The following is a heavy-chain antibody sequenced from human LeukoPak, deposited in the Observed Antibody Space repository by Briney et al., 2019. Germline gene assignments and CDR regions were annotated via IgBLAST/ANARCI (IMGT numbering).Heavy chain of an antibody. D-gene: IGHD2-15*01. J-gene: IGHJ5*02. CDR2: INTNTGNP. CDR1: GYTFTSYA. V-gene: IGHV7-4-1*02. Sequence: ASVKVSCKASGYTFTSYAMNWVRQAPGQGLEWMGWINTNTGNPTYAQGFTGRFVFSLDTSVSTAYLQISSLKAEDTAVYYSARAVVAATELSGNWFDPWGQGTLVTVSS. CDR3: ARAVVAATELSGNWFDP.